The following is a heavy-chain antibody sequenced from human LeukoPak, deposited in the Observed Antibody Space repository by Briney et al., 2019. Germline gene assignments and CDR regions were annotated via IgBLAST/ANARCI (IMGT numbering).Heavy chain of an antibody. Sequence: SETLSLTCTVSGYSITSGYYWGWVRQPPGKGLEWIASIYHTGYTYYSPSLKSRVTISVDTSKNQFSLKLSSETAADTAVYYCARQVYGDYNFDYWGQGTLVTVSS. J-gene: IGHJ4*02. CDR1: GYSITSGYY. D-gene: IGHD4-17*01. CDR3: ARQVYGDYNFDY. CDR2: IYHTGYT. V-gene: IGHV4-38-2*02.